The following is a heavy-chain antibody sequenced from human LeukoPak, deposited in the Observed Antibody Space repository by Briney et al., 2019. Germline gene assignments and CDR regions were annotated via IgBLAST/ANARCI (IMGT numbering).Heavy chain of an antibody. Sequence: GGSLRLSCEGQGFTFSDYILDWVRQAPGERLEWIGRIRRRSKGYTTEYAASVKGRFTVSRDDSKKSLYLQMNSLKIEDTAVYFCAKRGVVIRVILVGFHKEAYYFDSWGQGALVTVSS. D-gene: IGHD3-22*01. CDR3: AKRGVVIRVILVGFHKEAYYFDS. V-gene: IGHV3-72*01. CDR1: GFTFSDYI. J-gene: IGHJ4*02. CDR2: IRRRSKGYTT.